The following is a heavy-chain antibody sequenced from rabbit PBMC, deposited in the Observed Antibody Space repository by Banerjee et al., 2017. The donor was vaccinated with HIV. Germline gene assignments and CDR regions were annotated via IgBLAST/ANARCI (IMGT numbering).Heavy chain of an antibody. V-gene: IGHV1S45*01. CDR3: ARVTETSGWGEDL. Sequence: QEQLVESRGGLVKPGGSLTLTCTASGFSFNNGYWSYWVRQAPGKGLEWIACMDGGNGGTTYYANWAKGRFTISKTSSTTVTLQMTSLTVADTATYFCARVTETSGWGEDLWGPGTLVTVS. CDR2: MDGGNGGTT. J-gene: IGHJ4*01. D-gene: IGHD4-1*01. CDR1: GFSFNNGYW.